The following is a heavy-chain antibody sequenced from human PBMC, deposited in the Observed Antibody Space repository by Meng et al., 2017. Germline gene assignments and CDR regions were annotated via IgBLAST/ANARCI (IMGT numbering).Heavy chain of an antibody. Sequence: LQQWAAALLNPSETLSLTCAAYGGSFSGYSWSWIRQPPGKGLEWIGEINHSGSTNYIPSLKSRVTISVDTSKNQFSLKLSSVTAADTAVYYCARVGKVVTAPLTYWGQGTLVTVSS. D-gene: IGHD2-21*02. CDR3: ARVGKVVTAPLTY. CDR1: GGSFSGYS. CDR2: INHSGST. V-gene: IGHV4-34*01. J-gene: IGHJ4*02.